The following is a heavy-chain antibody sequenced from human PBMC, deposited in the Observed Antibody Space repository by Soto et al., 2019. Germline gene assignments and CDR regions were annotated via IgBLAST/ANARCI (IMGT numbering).Heavy chain of an antibody. J-gene: IGHJ4*02. Sequence: QLQLQESGPGLVKPSETLSLTCTVSGGSISSSSFHWGWIRQPPGKGLEWIGSVHNSGSTYYNPSLKSRVTISVDTSKNQFSLKLSSVTAADTALYYCAKSMVRGVRDLFGYWGQGTLVTVSS. D-gene: IGHD3-10*01. CDR3: AKSMVRGVRDLFGY. V-gene: IGHV4-39*01. CDR1: GGSISSSSFH. CDR2: VHNSGST.